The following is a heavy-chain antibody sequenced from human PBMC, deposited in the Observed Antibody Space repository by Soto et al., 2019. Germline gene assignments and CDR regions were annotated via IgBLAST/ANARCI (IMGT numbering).Heavy chain of an antibody. CDR3: GKGAVAGAPPSYYYYGMDV. CDR2: IIPIFGTV. V-gene: IGHV1-69*12. CDR1: GGTFRTYA. D-gene: IGHD6-19*01. J-gene: IGHJ6*02. Sequence: QVQLLQSGAEVKKPGSSVRVSCEASGGTFRTYAISWVRQAPGQGLEWMGEIIPIFGTVNYAQRFQGRVTITADESTTTVYMDLRSMRSEDTTVYYCGKGAVAGAPPSYYYYGMDVWGQGTTVTVSS.